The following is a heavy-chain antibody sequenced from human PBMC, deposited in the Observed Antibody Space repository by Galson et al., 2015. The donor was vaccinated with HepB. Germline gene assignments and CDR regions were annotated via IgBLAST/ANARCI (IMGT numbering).Heavy chain of an antibody. CDR3: AREKHYYDSSQEPGDAFDI. J-gene: IGHJ3*02. CDR1: GFTVSSNY. Sequence: SLRLSCAASGFTVSSNYMSWVRQAPGKGLEWVSVIYSGGSTYYADSVKGRFTISRDNSKNTLYLQMNSLRAEDTAVYYCAREKHYYDSSQEPGDAFDIWGQGTMVTVSS. V-gene: IGHV3-66*01. CDR2: IYSGGST. D-gene: IGHD3-22*01.